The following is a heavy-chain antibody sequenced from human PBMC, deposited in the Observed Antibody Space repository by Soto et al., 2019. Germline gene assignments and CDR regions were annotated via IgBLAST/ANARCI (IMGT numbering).Heavy chain of an antibody. D-gene: IGHD4-17*01. CDR2: IWYDGSNK. V-gene: IGHV3-33*01. CDR1: GFTFSSYG. Sequence: GGSLRLSCAASGFTFSSYGMHWVRQAPGKGLEWVAVIWYDGSNKYYADSVKGRFTISRDNSKNTLYLQMNSLRAEDTAVYYCASEGDYWVLGGMDVWGQGTTVTVSS. J-gene: IGHJ6*02. CDR3: ASEGDYWVLGGMDV.